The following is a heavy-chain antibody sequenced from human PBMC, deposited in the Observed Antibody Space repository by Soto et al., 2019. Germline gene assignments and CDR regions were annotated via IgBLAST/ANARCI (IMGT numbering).Heavy chain of an antibody. CDR2: INHSGST. D-gene: IGHD3-10*01. V-gene: IGHV4-34*01. CDR3: ARGDMVRGAAKNKFYGMDV. Sequence: SETLSLTCAVYGGSFSGYYWSWIRQPPGKGLEWIGEINHSGSTNYNPSLKSRVTISVDTSKNQFSLKLSSVTAADTAVYYCARGDMVRGAAKNKFYGMDVWGQGTTVT. CDR1: GGSFSGYY. J-gene: IGHJ6*02.